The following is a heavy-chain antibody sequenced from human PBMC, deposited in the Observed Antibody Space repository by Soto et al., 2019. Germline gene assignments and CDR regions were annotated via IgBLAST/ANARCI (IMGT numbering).Heavy chain of an antibody. V-gene: IGHV2-26*01. J-gene: IGHJ3*02. CDR1: GFSLSNARMG. CDR3: ARIQEPLGLLWFGEDAFDI. D-gene: IGHD3-10*01. Sequence: SGPTLVNPTETLTLTCTVSGFSLSNARMGVSWIRQPPGKALEWLAHIFSNDEKSYSTSLKSRLTISKDTSKSQVVLTMTNMEPVDTATYYCARIQEPLGLLWFGEDAFDIWGQGTMVTVSS. CDR2: IFSNDEK.